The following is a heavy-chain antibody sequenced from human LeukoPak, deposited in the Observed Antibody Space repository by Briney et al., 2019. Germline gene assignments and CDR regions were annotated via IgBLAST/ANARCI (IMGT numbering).Heavy chain of an antibody. CDR3: ARGNDFWSGGAACWFDP. CDR1: GGSISSYY. J-gene: IGHJ5*02. D-gene: IGHD3-3*01. Sequence: SETLSLTCTVSGGSISSYYWSWIRQPPGKGLEWIGYIYYSGSTNYNPSLKSRVTISADTSKNQFSLKLSSVTAADTAVYYCARGNDFWSGGAACWFDPWGQGTLVTVSS. V-gene: IGHV4-59*01. CDR2: IYYSGST.